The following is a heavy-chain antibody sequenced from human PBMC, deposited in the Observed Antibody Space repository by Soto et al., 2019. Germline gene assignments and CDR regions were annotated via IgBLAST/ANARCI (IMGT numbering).Heavy chain of an antibody. Sequence: QVQLQESGPGLVKPSETLSLTCTVSGGSISSYYWSWIRQPPGKGLEWIGYIHYSGSTNYNPSLKSGVTITVDTSKNQFPLKLSSVTAADTAVYYCARRYGRTLDYWGQGTLVTVSS. CDR2: IHYSGST. D-gene: IGHD4-17*01. J-gene: IGHJ4*02. CDR3: ARRYGRTLDY. V-gene: IGHV4-59*08. CDR1: GGSISSYY.